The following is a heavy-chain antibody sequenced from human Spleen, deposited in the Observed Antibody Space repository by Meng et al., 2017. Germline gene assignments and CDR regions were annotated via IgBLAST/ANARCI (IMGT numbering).Heavy chain of an antibody. CDR3: ARAEAYFDWLGAQSALFDY. D-gene: IGHD3-9*01. Sequence: QVQLQESGPGLVKPSGTLSLTCGVSGGSITSNNRWSWVRQPPGKGLEWIGEIYHGGDTNYNPSLKSRVTIAIDKSKNQFSLKLSSVTAADTAVYYCARAEAYFDWLGAQSALFDYWGQGTLVTVSS. V-gene: IGHV4-4*02. CDR2: IYHGGDT. J-gene: IGHJ4*02. CDR1: GGSITSNNR.